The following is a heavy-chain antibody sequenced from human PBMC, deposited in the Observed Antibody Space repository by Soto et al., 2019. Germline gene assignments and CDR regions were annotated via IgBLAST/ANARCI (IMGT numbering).Heavy chain of an antibody. V-gene: IGHV4-30-2*01. D-gene: IGHD3-16*01. CDR3: KLNYYGLDV. Sequence: SETLSLTCAVSGGSISSGGYSWSWIRQPPGKGLEWIGYIYHSGSTYYNPSLKSRVTMALRGLRSDDTAVYYCARGGYYDNFWKKLNYYGLDVRGQGTTVTVPS. CDR1: GGSISSGGYS. CDR2: IYHSGST. J-gene: IGHJ6*02.